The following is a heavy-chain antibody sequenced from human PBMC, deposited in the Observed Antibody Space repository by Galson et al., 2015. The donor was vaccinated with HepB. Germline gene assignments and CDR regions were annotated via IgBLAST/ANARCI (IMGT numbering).Heavy chain of an antibody. CDR3: AREGIAAAGTLVHY. J-gene: IGHJ4*02. CDR2: INHSGST. Sequence: LCLTCAVYGGSFSGYYWSWIRQPPGTGLEWIGEINHSGSTNYNPSLQSRVTISVDTSKNQFSLKLSSVTAADTAVYYCAREGIAAAGTLVHYWGQGTLVTVSS. V-gene: IGHV4-34*01. CDR1: GGSFSGYY. D-gene: IGHD6-13*01.